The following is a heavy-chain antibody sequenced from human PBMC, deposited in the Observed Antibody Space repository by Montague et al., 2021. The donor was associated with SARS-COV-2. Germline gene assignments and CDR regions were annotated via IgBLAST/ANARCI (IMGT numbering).Heavy chain of an antibody. CDR1: GGSISSYY. V-gene: IGHV4-4*07. CDR2: IYTSGST. J-gene: IGHJ6*02. D-gene: IGHD3-3*01. Sequence: SETLSLTCTVSGGSISSYYWSWIRQPAGKGLEWIGRIYTSGSTNYNPSLKSRVTMSVDMSKNQFILKLSSVTAAATDVYYCAREGGLTIFGVGLNYYYCMDFWGQGTTVTVSS. CDR3: AREGGLTIFGVGLNYYYCMDF.